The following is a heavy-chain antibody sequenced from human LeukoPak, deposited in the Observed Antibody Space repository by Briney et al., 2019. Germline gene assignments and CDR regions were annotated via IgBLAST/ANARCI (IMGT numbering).Heavy chain of an antibody. J-gene: IGHJ4*02. Sequence: SETLSLTCTVSGGSISSGSYYWSWIRQPAGKGLEWIGSIYYSGSTYYNPSLKSRVTISVDTSKNQFSLRLSSVTAADTAVYYCARVWNDYVWGSYRYRGFDYWGQGTLVTVSS. CDR2: IYYSGST. V-gene: IGHV4-39*07. D-gene: IGHD3-16*02. CDR3: ARVWNDYVWGSYRYRGFDY. CDR1: GGSISSGSYY.